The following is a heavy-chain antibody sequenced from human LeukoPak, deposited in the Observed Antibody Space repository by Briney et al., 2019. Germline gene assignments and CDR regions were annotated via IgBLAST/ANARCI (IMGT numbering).Heavy chain of an antibody. Sequence: GGSLRLSCASSGFTFSSYAMSWVRQAPGKGLEWVSRINSDGSSTSYADSVKGRFTISRDNAKNTLYLQMNSLRAEDTAVYYCARARENYDILTGYYTAYYFDYWGQGTLVTVSS. CDR1: GFTFSSYA. CDR2: INSDGSST. J-gene: IGHJ4*02. V-gene: IGHV3-74*01. D-gene: IGHD3-9*01. CDR3: ARARENYDILTGYYTAYYFDY.